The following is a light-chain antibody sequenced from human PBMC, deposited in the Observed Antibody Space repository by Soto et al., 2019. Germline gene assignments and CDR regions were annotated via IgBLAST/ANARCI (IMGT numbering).Light chain of an antibody. Sequence: IEMPPDPAGLRGFQGACATLSCSTRRVGTTNLAWYQQKPGQAPRLLIYGAYTRATGIPARFSGSGSGTDFTLNISSLQPEDFAVYYCQQYGSSSWTFGQGTKVDIK. CDR2: GAY. V-gene: IGKV3D-15*01. CDR1: RVGTTN. J-gene: IGKJ1*01. CDR3: QQYGSSSWT.